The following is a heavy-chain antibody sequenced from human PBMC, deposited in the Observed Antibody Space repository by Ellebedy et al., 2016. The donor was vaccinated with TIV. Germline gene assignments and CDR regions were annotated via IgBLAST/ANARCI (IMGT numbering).Heavy chain of an antibody. CDR2: ISSSGVST. V-gene: IGHV3-23*01. J-gene: IGHJ4*02. CDR1: GFTFRNFA. D-gene: IGHD3-22*01. Sequence: GGSLRLSCAASGFTFRNFAMTWVRQAPGKGLEWVSYISSSGVSTDYADSVRGRVTISRDNSKNTLYLQMNSLRADDSAVYYGAKLDSSGYYYGRFDYWGQGTLVTVSS. CDR3: AKLDSSGYYYGRFDY.